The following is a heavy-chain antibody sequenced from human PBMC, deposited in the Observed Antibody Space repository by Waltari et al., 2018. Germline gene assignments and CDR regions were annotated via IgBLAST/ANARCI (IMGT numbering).Heavy chain of an antibody. Sequence: QVQLQESGTGLVKPSETLSLACAVSGGSSYTYYWTWIRQPPGKGLEWIGFVYSGGSTSSTNYIPSLKSRSTISLDTSENQFSLKLASVTAADTAVYYCTIGVVTGGGALFDSWGQGILVTVSS. CDR2: VYSGGSTSST. J-gene: IGHJ4*02. CDR1: GGSSYTYY. V-gene: IGHV4-59*01. CDR3: TIGVVTGGGALFDS. D-gene: IGHD2-15*01.